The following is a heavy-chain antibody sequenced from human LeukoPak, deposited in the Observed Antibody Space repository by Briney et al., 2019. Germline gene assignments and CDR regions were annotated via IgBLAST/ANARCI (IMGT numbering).Heavy chain of an antibody. D-gene: IGHD3-10*01. CDR3: ARGIIPTPRSGAVVYYFDY. CDR2: IWYDGSNK. J-gene: IGHJ4*02. V-gene: IGHV3-33*01. CDR1: GFTFSSYG. Sequence: GGSLRLSCAASGFTFSSYGMHWVRQAPGKGLEWVAVIWYDGSNKYYADSVKGRFTISRDNSKNTLYLQMNSLRAEDTAVYYCARGIIPTPRSGAVVYYFDYWGQGTLVTVSS.